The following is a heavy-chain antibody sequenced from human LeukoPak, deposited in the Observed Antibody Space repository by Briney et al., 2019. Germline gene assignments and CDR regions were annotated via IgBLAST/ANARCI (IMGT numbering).Heavy chain of an antibody. CDR3: AIDAPVNIVVVPAANS. D-gene: IGHD2-2*01. J-gene: IGHJ4*02. V-gene: IGHV1-2*06. Sequence: ASVKVSCKASGYTFTGYYMHWVRQAPGQGLEWMGRINPNSGGTNYAQKFQGRVTMTRDTSISTAYMELSRLRSDDTAVYYCAIDAPVNIVVVPAANSWGQGTLVTVSS. CDR1: GYTFTGYY. CDR2: INPNSGGT.